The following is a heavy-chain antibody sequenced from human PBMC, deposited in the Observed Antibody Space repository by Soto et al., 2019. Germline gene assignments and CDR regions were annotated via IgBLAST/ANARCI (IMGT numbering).Heavy chain of an antibody. CDR2: IYPRDSDI. D-gene: IGHD1-1*01. Sequence: LNISCKASGYSFTSYWIAWVRQMPGKGLEWMGIIYPRDSDIRYSPSFQGQVTISVDKSISTAYLQWSSLKASDTAIYYCATTSPQGNFYYGLDVWGQGTTVTVSS. CDR3: ATTSPQGNFYYGLDV. J-gene: IGHJ6*02. V-gene: IGHV5-51*01. CDR1: GYSFTSYW.